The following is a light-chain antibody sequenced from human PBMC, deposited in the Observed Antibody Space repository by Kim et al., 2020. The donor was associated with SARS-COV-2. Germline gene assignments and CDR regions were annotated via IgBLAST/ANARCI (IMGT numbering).Light chain of an antibody. Sequence: SVGDRVTIACRASQSINTYLNWYQQKPGKAPKLLIYAASTLQSGVPSRFSGSGSGTDFTLTISSLQPEDFATYYCQQSHTAPLLTFGGGTKVEI. CDR2: AAS. J-gene: IGKJ4*01. V-gene: IGKV1-39*01. CDR1: QSINTY. CDR3: QQSHTAPLLT.